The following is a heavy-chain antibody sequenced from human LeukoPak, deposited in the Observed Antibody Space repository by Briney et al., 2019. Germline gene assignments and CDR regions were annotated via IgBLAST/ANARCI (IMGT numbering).Heavy chain of an antibody. CDR3: ASGEITFGGVIVPPGY. V-gene: IGHV1-69*06. CDR2: IIPIFGTA. J-gene: IGHJ4*02. D-gene: IGHD3-16*02. Sequence: GASVKVSCKASGGTFSSYAISWVRQAPGQGLEWMGGIIPIFGTANYAQKFQGRVTITADKSTSTAYMELSSLRSEDTAVYYCASGEITFGGVIVPPGYWGQGTLVTVSS. CDR1: GGTFSSYA.